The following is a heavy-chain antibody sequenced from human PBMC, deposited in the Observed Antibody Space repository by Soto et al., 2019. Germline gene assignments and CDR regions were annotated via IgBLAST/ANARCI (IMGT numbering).Heavy chain of an antibody. D-gene: IGHD1-1*01. CDR2: ISDSGST. V-gene: IGHV4-59*01. CDR3: ARARLVGFTTWDYFGY. J-gene: IGHJ4*02. Sequence: PSETLSLTCNFSVGSISNYYWNWIRHPPGKRLEWIGYISDSGSTKYNPSLMSRVTISADMSKNQVSLKVKSVAAADTAIYYCARARLVGFTTWDYFGYLGQGTLDNVSS. CDR1: VGSISNYY.